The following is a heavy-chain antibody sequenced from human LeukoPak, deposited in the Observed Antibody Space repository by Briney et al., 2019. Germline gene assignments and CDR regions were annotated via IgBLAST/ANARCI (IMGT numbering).Heavy chain of an antibody. CDR1: GSGSGYALSELS. J-gene: IGHJ6*03. CDR2: FDPEDGET. D-gene: IGHD6-13*01. V-gene: IGHV1-24*01. Sequence: ASVKVSCKVSGSGSGYALSELSMHWVRQAPGKGLEWMGGFDPEDGETIYAQKFQGRVTMTEDTSTDTAYMEVSRLRSEDTAVYYCARGLAYSSSWSYYYYYYYMDVWGKGTTVTVSS. CDR3: ARGLAYSSSWSYYYYYYYMDV.